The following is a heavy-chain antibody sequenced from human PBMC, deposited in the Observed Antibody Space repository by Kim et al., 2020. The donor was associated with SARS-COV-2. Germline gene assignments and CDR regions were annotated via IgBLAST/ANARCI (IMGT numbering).Heavy chain of an antibody. J-gene: IGHJ4*02. CDR3: ARDPSTYSFDF. V-gene: IGHV4-28*03. CDR2: T. Sequence: TYYNPSLKSRVTMSVDTSKNQFSLKLSSVTAADTAMYYCARDPSTYSFDFWGQGTLVTVSS.